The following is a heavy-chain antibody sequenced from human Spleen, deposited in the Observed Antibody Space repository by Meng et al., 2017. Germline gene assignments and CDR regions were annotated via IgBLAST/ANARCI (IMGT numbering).Heavy chain of an antibody. D-gene: IGHD2-15*01. J-gene: IGHJ6*02. V-gene: IGHV3-30*04. CDR3: ARGGYCSGGICMYYYYYGMDV. CDR2: ISYDGSNN. Sequence: GESLKISCAASGFTFSTYAMHWVRQAPGKGLEWVALISYDGSNNYYVDSVKGRFTISRDNSKNTLYLQMNSLRPEDTAVYYCARGGYCSGGICMYYYYYGMDVWGQGTTVTVSS. CDR1: GFTFSTYA.